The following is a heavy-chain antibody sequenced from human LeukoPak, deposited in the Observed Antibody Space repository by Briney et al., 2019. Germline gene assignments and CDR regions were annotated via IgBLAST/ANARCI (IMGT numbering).Heavy chain of an antibody. J-gene: IGHJ4*02. CDR3: ARISPYDYVDY. CDR2: ISWNSGSI. V-gene: IGHV3-9*01. Sequence: GRSLRLSCAASGFTFDDYAMHWVRQAPGKGLEWVSGISWNSGSIGYADSVKGRFTISRDNAKNSLYLQMNSLRAEDTAVYYCARISPYDYVDYWGQGTLVTVSS. D-gene: IGHD5-12*01. CDR1: GFTFDDYA.